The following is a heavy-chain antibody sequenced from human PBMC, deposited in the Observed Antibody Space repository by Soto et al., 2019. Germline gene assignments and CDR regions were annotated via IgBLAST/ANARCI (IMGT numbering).Heavy chain of an antibody. Sequence: QLQMQQSGPGLVNPSETLSLTRIVPSDSISSGSYYWGWVRQPTGKGLVWIGSIDYSGNTYYNQSLKSRPSRSINTATHHRSLGLTSLTAEDTAVYYCVERYSRRGTCYGYHHWGQGTLVTVSP. J-gene: IGHJ5*02. V-gene: IGHV4-39*02. CDR3: VERYSRRGTCYGYHH. CDR1: SDSISSGSYY. CDR2: IDYSGNT. D-gene: IGHD1-26*01.